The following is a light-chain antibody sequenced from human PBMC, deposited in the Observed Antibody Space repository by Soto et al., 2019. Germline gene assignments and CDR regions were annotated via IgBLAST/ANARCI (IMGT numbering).Light chain of an antibody. CDR2: DAS. Sequence: DIQMTQSPSCLSASVGDGVKLXCQASQDLRTDVNWYQQRKGKAPKHLIYDASILETGVTSRFSGSGYGKDFNFTISSLQPEDIATYECQQYENLPVFGQGTRLEIK. J-gene: IGKJ5*01. CDR1: QDLRTD. CDR3: QQYENLPV. V-gene: IGKV1-33*01.